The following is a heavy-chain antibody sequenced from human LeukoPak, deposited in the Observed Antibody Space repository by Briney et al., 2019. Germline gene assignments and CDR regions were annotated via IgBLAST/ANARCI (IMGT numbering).Heavy chain of an antibody. V-gene: IGHV3-23*01. J-gene: IGHJ4*02. D-gene: IGHD1-7*01. CDR2: ISSSGDRT. CDR3: ANEYRISGSTRGFDF. CDR1: GLIFSSHA. Sequence: SGGSLRLSCAASGLIFSSHAMSWVRQAPGKGLEWVSAISSSGDRTYYADSVKGRFTISRDNSKNTVYLQMISLGAEDTAIYYCANEYRISGSTRGFDFWGQGTLVTVSS.